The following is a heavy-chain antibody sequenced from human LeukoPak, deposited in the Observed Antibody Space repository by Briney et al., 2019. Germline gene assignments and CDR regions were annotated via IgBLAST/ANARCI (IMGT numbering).Heavy chain of an antibody. Sequence: KPSETLSLTCAVYGGSFSGYYWSWIRQPPGKGLEWIGEINHSGSTNYNPSLKSRVTISVDTSKNQFSLKLSSVTAADTAVYYCARTPITGPTNPFDYWGQGTLVTVSS. V-gene: IGHV4-34*01. CDR1: GGSFSGYY. CDR3: ARTPITGPTNPFDY. D-gene: IGHD1-20*01. CDR2: INHSGST. J-gene: IGHJ4*02.